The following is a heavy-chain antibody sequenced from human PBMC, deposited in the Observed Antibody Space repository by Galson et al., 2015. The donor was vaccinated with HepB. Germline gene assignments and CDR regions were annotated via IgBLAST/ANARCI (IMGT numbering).Heavy chain of an antibody. D-gene: IGHD6-13*01. Sequence: SLRLSCAASGFTFSDYWMNWVRQVPGKGLEWVASIKRDGGEKYYVDSVKGRFTISRDNAKNSLYLQMNSLRAEDTAVYHCARDRFASSNGVGDYWGQGTLVTVSS. J-gene: IGHJ4*02. CDR2: IKRDGGEK. V-gene: IGHV3-7*03. CDR1: GFTFSDYW. CDR3: ARDRFASSNGVGDY.